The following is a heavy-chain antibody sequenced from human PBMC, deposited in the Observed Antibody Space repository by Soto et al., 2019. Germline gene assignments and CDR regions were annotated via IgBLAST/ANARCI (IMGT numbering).Heavy chain of an antibody. D-gene: IGHD2-2*01. Sequence: SETLSLTCAVYGGSFSGYYWSWIRQPPGRGLEWIGEINHSGSTNYNPSLKSRVTISVDTSKNQFSLKLSSVTAADTAVYYCARHAIVVVPASFDPWGQGTLVTVSS. CDR2: INHSGST. CDR1: GGSFSGYY. J-gene: IGHJ5*02. V-gene: IGHV4-34*01. CDR3: ARHAIVVVPASFDP.